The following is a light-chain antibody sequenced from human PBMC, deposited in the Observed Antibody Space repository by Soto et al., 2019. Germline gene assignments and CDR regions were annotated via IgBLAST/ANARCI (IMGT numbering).Light chain of an antibody. V-gene: IGLV4-69*01. J-gene: IGLJ1*01. CDR3: QTRGTLSLYV. Sequence: QPVLTQSPSASASLGASVKLTCTLSSGHSSYAIAWHQQQPEKGPPYLMKVNSDGSHTKGDGIPDRFSGSSSGAERYLIISSLQSDFVADYSCQTRGTLSLYVFRT. CDR1: SGHSSYA. CDR2: VNSDGSH.